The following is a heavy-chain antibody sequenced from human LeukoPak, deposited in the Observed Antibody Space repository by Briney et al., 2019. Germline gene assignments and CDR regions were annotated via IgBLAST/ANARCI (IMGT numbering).Heavy chain of an antibody. V-gene: IGHV1-18*01. Sequence: ASVKVSCKASGYTFTSYGISWVRQAPRQGLEWMGWISAYNGNTNYAQKLQGRVTMTTDTSTSTAYMELRSLRAEDTAVYCCAKERGYYDSSGYLVWGQGTQITVSS. J-gene: IGHJ4*02. CDR3: AKERGYYDSSGYLV. D-gene: IGHD3-22*01. CDR1: GYTFTSYG. CDR2: ISAYNGNT.